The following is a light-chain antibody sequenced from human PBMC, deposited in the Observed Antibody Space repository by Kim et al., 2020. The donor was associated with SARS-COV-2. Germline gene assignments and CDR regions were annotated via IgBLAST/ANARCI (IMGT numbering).Light chain of an antibody. V-gene: IGKV1-27*01. CDR1: QGISTY. CDR3: QKYDRAPLT. CDR2: GAS. Sequence: DIHMTQSPSSLSASVGDRVTITCRASQGISTYLAWYQQKPGTIPKLLIYGASTLQSGVPSRFSGSASGTDFTLTISSLQPEDVATYYFQKYDRAPLTFGGGTKVDI. J-gene: IGKJ4*01.